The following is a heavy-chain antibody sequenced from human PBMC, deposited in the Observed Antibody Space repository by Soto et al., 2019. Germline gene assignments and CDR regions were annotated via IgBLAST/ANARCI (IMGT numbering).Heavy chain of an antibody. Sequence: SVKVSCKASGGTFSSYAISWVRQAPGQGLEWMGGIIPIFGTANYAQKFQGRVTITADKSTSTAYMELSSLRSEDTAVYYCARDRYWGYDWSTYNWSAPGGRGPLVTVSS. CDR1: GGTFSSYA. CDR2: IIPIFGTA. V-gene: IGHV1-69*06. D-gene: IGHD5-12*01. J-gene: IGHJ5*02. CDR3: ARDRYWGYDWSTYNWSAP.